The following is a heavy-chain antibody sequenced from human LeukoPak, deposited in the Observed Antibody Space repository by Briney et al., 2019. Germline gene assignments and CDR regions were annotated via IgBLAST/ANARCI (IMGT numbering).Heavy chain of an antibody. Sequence: PGGSLRLSCAASGFTVSSNYMSWVRQAPGKGLEWVSVIYSGGSTYYADSVKGRFTISRDNSKNTLYLQTNSLRAEDTAVYYCASEQQLVDDAFDIWGQGTMVTASS. J-gene: IGHJ3*02. D-gene: IGHD6-13*01. CDR2: IYSGGST. V-gene: IGHV3-53*01. CDR1: GFTVSSNY. CDR3: ASEQQLVDDAFDI.